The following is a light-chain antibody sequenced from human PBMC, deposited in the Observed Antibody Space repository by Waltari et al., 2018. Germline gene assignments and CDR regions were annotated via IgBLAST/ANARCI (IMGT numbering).Light chain of an antibody. CDR2: KAS. CDR1: ENVNNY. V-gene: IGKV1-39*02. J-gene: IGKJ2*03. Sequence: DIQMTQSPPSLSGSVGDRVTITCRTSENVNNYLNWYQQKPGKAPNLLIYKASTLQSGVPSRFRASGSGTEYNFNINGLQSEDASNYYCQNGYDIPFSFGQGNRVEI. CDR3: QNGYDIPFS.